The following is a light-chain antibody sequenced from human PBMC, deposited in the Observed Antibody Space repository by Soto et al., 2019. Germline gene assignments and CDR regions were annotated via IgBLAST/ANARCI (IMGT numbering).Light chain of an antibody. V-gene: IGKV1-5*03. Sequence: DIQMTQSPSTLSASVGDRVTITCRASQSISSWLAWYQQKPWKAPKLLIYKAFILESGVPSRFSGSGSGTEFTLTISSLQPDDFATYYCQQYNSSPWTFGQGTKVEIK. J-gene: IGKJ1*01. CDR3: QQYNSSPWT. CDR1: QSISSW. CDR2: KAF.